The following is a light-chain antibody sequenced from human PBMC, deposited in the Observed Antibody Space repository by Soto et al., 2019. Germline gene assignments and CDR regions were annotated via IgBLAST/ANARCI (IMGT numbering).Light chain of an antibody. CDR3: QQYDNLLT. V-gene: IGKV1-33*01. J-gene: IGKJ4*01. CDR1: QDISNY. Sequence: DIQMTQSPSSLSASVGDRVTITCQASQDISNYLNWYQQKPGKAPKFLIYDASNLETGVPSRFSGSGSGTDFTFTISRLQPEDIATYFCQQYDNLLTFGGGTKVEIK. CDR2: DAS.